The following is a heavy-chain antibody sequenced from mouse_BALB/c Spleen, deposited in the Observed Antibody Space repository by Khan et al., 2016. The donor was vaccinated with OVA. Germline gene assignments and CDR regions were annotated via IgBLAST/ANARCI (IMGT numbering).Heavy chain of an antibody. J-gene: IGHJ2*01. CDR3: ATSYFYGYYFDY. V-gene: IGHV5-17*02. Sequence: EVELVESGGGLVQSGGSRKLSCAASGFTFTSYGMHWIRQAPEKGLEWVAYISSDSNTIYYADTVKGRFTISRDNPKNTLFLQMTSLRSGDTAMYFCATSYFYGYYFDYWGQSTTLTGSS. D-gene: IGHD1-1*01. CDR1: GFTFTSYG. CDR2: ISSDSNTI.